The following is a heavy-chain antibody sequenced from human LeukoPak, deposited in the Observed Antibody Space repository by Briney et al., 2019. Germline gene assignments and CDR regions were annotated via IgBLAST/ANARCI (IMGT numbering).Heavy chain of an antibody. Sequence: GGSLRLSCAASGFTFSSYGMHWVRQAPGKGLEWVSAISGSGGSTYYADSVKGRFTISRDNSKNTLYLQMNSLRAEDTAVYYCAKGGSYSGYEYFDYWGHGTLVTVSS. V-gene: IGHV3-23*01. D-gene: IGHD5-12*01. J-gene: IGHJ4*01. CDR2: ISGSGGST. CDR1: GFTFSSYG. CDR3: AKGGSYSGYEYFDY.